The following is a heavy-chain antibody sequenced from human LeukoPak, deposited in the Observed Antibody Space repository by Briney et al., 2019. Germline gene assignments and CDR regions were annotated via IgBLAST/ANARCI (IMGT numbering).Heavy chain of an antibody. D-gene: IGHD4-11*01. CDR2: INHSGST. Sequence: SETLSLTCAVYGGSFSGYYWSWIRQPPGKGLEWIGEINHSGSTNYNPSLKSRVTISVDTSKNQFSLKLSSVTAADTAVYYCARGFDYSNYEKPCYYYGMDVWGQGTTVTVSS. V-gene: IGHV4-34*01. J-gene: IGHJ6*02. CDR3: ARGFDYSNYEKPCYYYGMDV. CDR1: GGSFSGYY.